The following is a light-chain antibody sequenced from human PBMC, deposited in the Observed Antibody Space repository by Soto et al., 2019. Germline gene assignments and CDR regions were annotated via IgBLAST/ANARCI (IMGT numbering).Light chain of an antibody. CDR1: QTISSW. J-gene: IGKJ1*01. V-gene: IGKV1-5*03. CDR2: KAS. Sequence: IQMTQAPSTLSRSVGDRVTITSLANQTISSWLAWYQQKPGKAPKLLIYKASTLKSGVPSRFSGSGSGTEFTLTISSLQPDDFATYYCQQYNSYSEAFGQGTKVDIK. CDR3: QQYNSYSEA.